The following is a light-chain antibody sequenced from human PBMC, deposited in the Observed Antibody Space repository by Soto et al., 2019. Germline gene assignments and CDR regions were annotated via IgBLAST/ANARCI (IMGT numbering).Light chain of an antibody. CDR3: QQYGSSPGT. V-gene: IGKV3-20*01. J-gene: IGKJ1*01. CDR1: QSVSSSY. CDR2: GAS. Sequence: EIVLTQSPGTLSLSPGERATLSCRASQSVSSSYLAWYQQKPGQAPRLLIYGASSRATGIPDRFSGSGSGTDFTLTISRLEPEDFAVYYCQQYGSSPGTFGQGTKGGYQ.